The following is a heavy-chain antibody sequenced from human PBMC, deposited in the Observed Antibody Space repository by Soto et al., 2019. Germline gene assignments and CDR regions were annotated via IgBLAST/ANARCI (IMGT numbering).Heavy chain of an antibody. D-gene: IGHD2-15*01. CDR3: ARAAIRDIVVVVAATPNYYYYGMDV. CDR2: ISSSSSYI. J-gene: IGHJ6*02. V-gene: IGHV3-21*01. Sequence: SGGSLRLSCAASGFTFSSYSMNWVRQAPGKGLEWVSSISSSSSYIYYADSVKGRFTISRDNAKNSLYLQMNSLRAEDTAVYYCARAAIRDIVVVVAATPNYYYYGMDVWGQGTTVTVSS. CDR1: GFTFSSYS.